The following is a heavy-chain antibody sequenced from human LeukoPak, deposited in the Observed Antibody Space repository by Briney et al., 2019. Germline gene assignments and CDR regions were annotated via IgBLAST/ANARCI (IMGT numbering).Heavy chain of an antibody. CDR2: ISWNSGSI. CDR1: GFTFDDYA. D-gene: IGHD6-13*01. CDR3: AKGIAAAGHYYYYGMDV. Sequence: GRSLSLSCAASGFTFDDYAMHWVRQAPGKGLEWVSGISWNSGSIGYADSVKGRFTISRDNAKNSLYLQMNSLRAEDTALYYCAKGIAAAGHYYYYGMDVWGQGTTVTVSS. J-gene: IGHJ6*02. V-gene: IGHV3-9*01.